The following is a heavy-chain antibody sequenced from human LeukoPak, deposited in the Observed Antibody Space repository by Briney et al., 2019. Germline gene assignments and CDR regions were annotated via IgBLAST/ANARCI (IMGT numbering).Heavy chain of an antibody. CDR3: AAIVVPAAIVVYYYYYMDV. J-gene: IGHJ6*03. Sequence: SETLSLTCAVYGGSFSGYSWSWIRQPPGKGLEWIGEISHNGSTSYNPSLKSRVTISADTSKNQVSLNLSSVTAADTAVYFCAAIVVPAAIVVYYYYYMDVWGKGTTVTVSS. CDR1: GGSFSGYS. V-gene: IGHV4-34*01. CDR2: ISHNGST. D-gene: IGHD2-2*01.